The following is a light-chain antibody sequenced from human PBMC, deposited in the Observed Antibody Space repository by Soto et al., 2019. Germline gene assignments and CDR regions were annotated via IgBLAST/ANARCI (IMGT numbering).Light chain of an antibody. Sequence: DIVMTQAPLSLPVTLGQPASISCRSNQSLVHSDGISYFSWFQQRPGRSPRRLXYKVSNRDSGVPARFSGSGSGTDGALKISRVQAEDGGVYYCMQGTHWPITFGQGTRLEIK. CDR2: KVS. CDR1: QSLVHSDGISY. CDR3: MQGTHWPIT. J-gene: IGKJ5*01. V-gene: IGKV2-30*02.